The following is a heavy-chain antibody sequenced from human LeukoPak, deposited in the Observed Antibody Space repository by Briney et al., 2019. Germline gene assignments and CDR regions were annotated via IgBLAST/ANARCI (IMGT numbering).Heavy chain of an antibody. CDR2: INPNSGGI. V-gene: IGHV1-2*02. Sequence: ASVKVSCKASGYTFTGYYMHWVRQAPGQGLEWMGWINPNSGGINYAQKFQGRVTMTRDTSISTAYMELSRLRSDDTAVYYCARAGVLMVYLWGEDAFDIWGQGTMVTVSS. CDR1: GYTFTGYY. D-gene: IGHD2-8*01. J-gene: IGHJ3*02. CDR3: ARAGVLMVYLWGEDAFDI.